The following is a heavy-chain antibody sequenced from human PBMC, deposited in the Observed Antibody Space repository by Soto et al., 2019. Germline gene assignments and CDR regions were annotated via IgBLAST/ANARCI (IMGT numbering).Heavy chain of an antibody. J-gene: IGHJ4*02. CDR1: GGSISSGGYY. CDR2: IYYSGST. D-gene: IGHD3-22*01. V-gene: IGHV4-31*03. Sequence: SETLSLTYTVSGGSISSGGYYWSWIRQHPGKGLEWIGYIYYSGSTYYNPSLKSRVTISVDTSKNQFSLKLSSVTAADTAVYYCARGLYTYYYDSSGYYVDYWGQGTLVTVSS. CDR3: ARGLYTYYYDSSGYYVDY.